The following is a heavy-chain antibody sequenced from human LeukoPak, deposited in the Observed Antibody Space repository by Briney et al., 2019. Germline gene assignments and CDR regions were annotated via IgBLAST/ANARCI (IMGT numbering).Heavy chain of an antibody. CDR3: ARGMFAFDI. J-gene: IGHJ3*02. V-gene: IGHV4-59*02. CDR2: MYYSGST. CDR1: GDSVSLYY. D-gene: IGHD3-10*02. Sequence: SETLSLTCTVSGDSVSLYYWRWIRHPPGKGLEWIGNMYYSGSTTYNPSLKSRITLSVDTSKNQFSLKLSSVTAADTAVYYCARGMFAFDIWGQGTMVTVSS.